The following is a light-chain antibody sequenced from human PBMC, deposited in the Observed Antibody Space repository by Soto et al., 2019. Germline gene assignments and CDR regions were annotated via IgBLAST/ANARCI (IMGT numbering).Light chain of an antibody. Sequence: DLQMTQSPSSLSASVGDRVTITCRASQSISTYLNWYQQKPGKAPKLLIFAASNLQSGVPSRFSGSGSGTDFTLTISSLQPEDFATYYCQQSYSKYRTFGQGTKVEIK. CDR1: QSISTY. V-gene: IGKV1-39*01. CDR3: QQSYSKYRT. CDR2: AAS. J-gene: IGKJ1*01.